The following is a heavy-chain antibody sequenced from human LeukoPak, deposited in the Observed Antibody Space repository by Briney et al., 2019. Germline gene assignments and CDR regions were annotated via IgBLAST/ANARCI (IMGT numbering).Heavy chain of an antibody. CDR1: GGSFSGYY. Sequence: SETLSLTCAVYGGSFSGYYWSWIRQPPGKGLEWIGEINHSGSTNYNPSLKSRVTISVDTSKNQFSLKLSSVTAADTAVYYCASDIVVPAAGSAFDIWGQGTMVTVSS. D-gene: IGHD2-2*01. J-gene: IGHJ3*02. CDR2: INHSGST. V-gene: IGHV4-34*01. CDR3: ASDIVVPAAGSAFDI.